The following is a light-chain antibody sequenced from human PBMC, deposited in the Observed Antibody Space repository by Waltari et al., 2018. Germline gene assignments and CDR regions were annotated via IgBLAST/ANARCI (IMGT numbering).Light chain of an antibody. CDR2: WAS. CDR3: QQYYSTLWT. CDR1: QSVLYSSNNKNY. V-gene: IGKV4-1*01. Sequence: DIVMTQPPDSLAVSLGERATINCKSSQSVLYSSNNKNYLAWYQQKPGQPPKLLIYWASTRESGVPDRFSGRGSGTDFTLTISSLQAEDVAVYYCQQYYSTLWTFGQGTKVEIK. J-gene: IGKJ1*01.